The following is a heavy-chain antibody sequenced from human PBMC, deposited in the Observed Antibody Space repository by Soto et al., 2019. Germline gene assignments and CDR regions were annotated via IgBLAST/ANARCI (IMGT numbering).Heavy chain of an antibody. CDR2: ISWNSGSI. V-gene: IGHV3-9*01. J-gene: IGHJ4*02. CDR3: AKGRYMVTTFFDF. CDR1: GFTFEDYA. D-gene: IGHD4-17*01. Sequence: GGSLRLSCVASGFTFEDYAMHWVRQAPGKGLEWVSGISWNSGSIGYADSVKGRLTISRDNAKNSLFLQMNSLRAEDTALYYCAKGRYMVTTFFDFWGQGTLVTVSS.